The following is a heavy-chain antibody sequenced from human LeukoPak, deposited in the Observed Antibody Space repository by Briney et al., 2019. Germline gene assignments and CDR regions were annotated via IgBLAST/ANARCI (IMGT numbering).Heavy chain of an antibody. CDR1: GFTFNTYS. J-gene: IGHJ4*02. D-gene: IGHD3/OR15-3a*01. Sequence: GGSLRLSFAASGFTFNTYSMNWVRQAPGKGLEWVSSISGLSTYIYYPDSMKGRFTISRDNAKNSLFLQVSSLRAEDTAVYFCARSAGTGGPYYFDYWGQGSLVTVSS. V-gene: IGHV3-21*04. CDR2: ISGLSTYI. CDR3: ARSAGTGGPYYFDY.